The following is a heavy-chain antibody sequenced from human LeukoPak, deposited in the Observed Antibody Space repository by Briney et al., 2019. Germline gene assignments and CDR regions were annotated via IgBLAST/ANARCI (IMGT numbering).Heavy chain of an antibody. D-gene: IGHD3-10*01. Sequence: SETLSLACTVSSGSISTYYWSWIRQPPGKPPEWIGYIYNPGRTNYNSSLRSRVTFSLDTSKNQFSLKLTSVTAADTAVYFCARGGPLLWFDPWGQGTLVTVSS. J-gene: IGHJ5*02. V-gene: IGHV4-59*01. CDR3: ARGGPLLWFDP. CDR2: IYNPGRT. CDR1: SGSISTYY.